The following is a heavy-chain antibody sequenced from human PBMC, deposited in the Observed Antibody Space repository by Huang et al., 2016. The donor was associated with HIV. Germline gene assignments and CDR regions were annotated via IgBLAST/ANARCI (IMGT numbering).Heavy chain of an antibody. CDR1: GFTVSDNY. Sequence: EVQLVESGGALIQPGGSPRLSCAGSGFTVSDNYITGVRQAPGKGLEVISVIFSGGRIYYADSVGGRITVSRENSKNILYLQMNNLRADDTAVYYCARGAESSWYGNYYYGMDVWGPGTTVTVS. D-gene: IGHD6-13*01. V-gene: IGHV3-53*01. CDR2: IFSGGRI. CDR3: ARGAESSWYGNYYYGMDV. J-gene: IGHJ6*02.